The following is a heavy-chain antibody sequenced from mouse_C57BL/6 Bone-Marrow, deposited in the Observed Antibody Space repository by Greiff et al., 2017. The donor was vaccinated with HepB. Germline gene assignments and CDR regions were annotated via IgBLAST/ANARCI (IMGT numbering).Heavy chain of an antibody. Sequence: VQRVESGPGLVQPSQSLSITCTVSGFSLTSYGVHWVRQSPGKGLEWLGVIWSGGSTDYNAAFISRLSISKDNSKSQVFFKMNSLQADDTAIYYCASITTVVEYFDVWGTGTTVTVSS. CDR1: GFSLTSYG. CDR2: IWSGGST. CDR3: ASITTVVEYFDV. D-gene: IGHD1-1*01. J-gene: IGHJ1*03. V-gene: IGHV2-2*01.